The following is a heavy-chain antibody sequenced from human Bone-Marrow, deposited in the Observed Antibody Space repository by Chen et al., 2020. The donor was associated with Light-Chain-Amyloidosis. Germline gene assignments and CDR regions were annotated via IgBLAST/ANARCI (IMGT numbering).Heavy chain of an antibody. CDR2: IYYSGST. CDR3: ARDGSFARRVGYFDY. CDR1: GGSVSSGSYY. V-gene: IGHV4-61*01. Sequence: QVQLQESGPGLVKPSETLSLTCTVSGGSVSSGSYYWSWIRQPPGKGLEWIGYIYYSGSTNYNPSLKSRVTISVDTSKNQFSLKLSSVTAADTAVYYCARDGSFARRVGYFDYWGQGTLVTVSS. J-gene: IGHJ4*02. D-gene: IGHD1-26*01.